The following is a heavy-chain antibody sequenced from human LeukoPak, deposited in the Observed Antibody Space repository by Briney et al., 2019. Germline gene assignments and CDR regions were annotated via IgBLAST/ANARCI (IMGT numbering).Heavy chain of an antibody. D-gene: IGHD2-21*01. CDR2: ISSGGDT. Sequence: SETLSLTCTVSGGSISSYFWSWLRQPPGEGLEWIGFISSGGDTNYNPSLKSRVSISETTSKGQFSLELSSVTAADTVVYYCASHGDCGGTNCLAFDVWGQGAMVIVSS. CDR1: GGSISSYF. J-gene: IGHJ3*01. V-gene: IGHV4-4*09. CDR3: ASHGDCGGTNCLAFDV.